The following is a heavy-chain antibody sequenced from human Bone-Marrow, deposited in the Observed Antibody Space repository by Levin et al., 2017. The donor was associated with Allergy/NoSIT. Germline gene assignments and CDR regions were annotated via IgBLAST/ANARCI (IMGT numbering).Heavy chain of an antibody. CDR1: GFAFNNYA. J-gene: IGHJ6*02. D-gene: IGHD5-12*01. CDR2: MAYDGSNI. V-gene: IGHV3-30*04. Sequence: PGGSLRLSCAASGFAFNNYAIHWVRQAPGKGLEWVAVMAYDGSNIRFADSVKGRFTISRDTSKNTLYLQMSSLRGGDTAVYYCVRGRYGGYNGDGYYNGMDVWGQGTTVSVSS. CDR3: VRGRYGGYNGDGYYNGMDV.